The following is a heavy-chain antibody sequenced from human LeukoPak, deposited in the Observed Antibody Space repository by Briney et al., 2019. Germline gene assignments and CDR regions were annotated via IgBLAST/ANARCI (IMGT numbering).Heavy chain of an antibody. CDR3: ARGNNTFEMATLALDH. D-gene: IGHD5-24*01. Sequence: GGSLRLSCAASGFTFSSYGMHWVRQALGKGLEWVAVISYDGSNKYYADSVKGRFTISRDNSKNTLYLQMNSLRAEDTAVYYCARGNNTFEMATLALDHWGQGALVTVSS. CDR2: ISYDGSNK. J-gene: IGHJ4*02. CDR1: GFTFSSYG. V-gene: IGHV3-30*03.